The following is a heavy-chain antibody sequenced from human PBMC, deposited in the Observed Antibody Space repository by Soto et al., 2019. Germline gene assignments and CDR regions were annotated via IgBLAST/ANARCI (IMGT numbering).Heavy chain of an antibody. V-gene: IGHV1-2*02. D-gene: IGHD6-13*01. CDR2: INPNSGGT. CDR1: GYTFTGYY. Sequence: GASVKVSCKASGYTFTGYYMHWVRQAPGQGLEWMGWINPNSGGTNYAQKFQGRVTMTRDTSISTAYMELSMLRSDDTAVYYCARVIGYSSSSPVDYWGQGTLVTVSS. J-gene: IGHJ4*02. CDR3: ARVIGYSSSSPVDY.